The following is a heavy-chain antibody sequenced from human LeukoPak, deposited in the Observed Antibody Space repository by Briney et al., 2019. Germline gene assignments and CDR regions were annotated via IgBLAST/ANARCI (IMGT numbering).Heavy chain of an antibody. CDR1: GGTFSSYT. CDR3: AKDVYDSSGSNFDY. V-gene: IGHV1-69*04. D-gene: IGHD3-22*01. Sequence: GSSVKVSCKASGGTFSSYTISWVRQAPGQGLEWMGRIIPILGIANYAQKFQGRVTITADKSTSTAYMELSSLRAEDTAVYYCAKDVYDSSGSNFDYWGQGTLVTVSS. J-gene: IGHJ4*02. CDR2: IIPILGIA.